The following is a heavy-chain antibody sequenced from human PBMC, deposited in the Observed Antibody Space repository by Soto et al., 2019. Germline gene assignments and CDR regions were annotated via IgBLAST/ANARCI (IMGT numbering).Heavy chain of an antibody. V-gene: IGHV3-48*01. CDR2: ISSNPASI. J-gene: IGHJ4*02. Sequence: GGSLRLSCAASGFTFRGHSMNWVRQAPGKGLEWVSFISSNPASIHYADSVKGRFTISRDNAENSLYLQMNSLRAEDTAVYYCARDSFCSALSALWGQGTLVTVSS. D-gene: IGHD2-15*01. CDR1: GFTFRGHS. CDR3: ARDSFCSALSAL.